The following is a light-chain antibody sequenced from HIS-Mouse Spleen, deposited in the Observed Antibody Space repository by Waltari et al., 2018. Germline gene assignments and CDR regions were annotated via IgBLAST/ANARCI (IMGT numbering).Light chain of an antibody. CDR1: SSDVGGYNY. Sequence: QSALTQPPSASGSPGQSVTISCTGTSSDVGGYNYVSWYQQHPGKAPKLMIYEVSKQPSGAPDRCARSKSGNTASLTVSGLQAEDEADYYCSSYAGSNRVFGGGTKLTVL. V-gene: IGLV2-8*01. CDR3: SSYAGSNRV. J-gene: IGLJ2*01. CDR2: EVS.